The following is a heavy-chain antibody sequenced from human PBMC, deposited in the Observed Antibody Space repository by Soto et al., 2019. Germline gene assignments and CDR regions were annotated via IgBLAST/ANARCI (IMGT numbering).Heavy chain of an antibody. CDR1: GYTFTSYY. CDR3: ARDPSGTYYDFWSGYATGGMDV. V-gene: IGHV1-46*01. J-gene: IGHJ6*02. CDR2: INPSGGST. D-gene: IGHD3-3*01. Sequence: GASVKVSCKASGYTFTSYYMHWVRQAPGQGLEWMGIINPSGGSTSYAQKFQGRVTMTRDTSTSTVYMELSSLRSEDTAVYYCARDPSGTYYDFWSGYATGGMDVWGQGTMVTVSS.